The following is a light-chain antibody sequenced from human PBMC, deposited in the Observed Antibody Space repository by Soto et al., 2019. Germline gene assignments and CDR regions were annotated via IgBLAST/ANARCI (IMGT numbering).Light chain of an antibody. V-gene: IGKV3-11*01. Sequence: EIVLTQSPATLSLSPGERATLSCRASQSVSTYLAWYQQKPGQAPRLLIYDASNRATGTPARFSGSGSGTDFAVTISSLESEDFAVYYCQQRSNWPRTFGQGTKLEIK. CDR2: DAS. CDR1: QSVSTY. CDR3: QQRSNWPRT. J-gene: IGKJ2*01.